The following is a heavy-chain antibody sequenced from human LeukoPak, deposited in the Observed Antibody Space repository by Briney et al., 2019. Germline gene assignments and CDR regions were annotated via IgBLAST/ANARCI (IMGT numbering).Heavy chain of an antibody. CDR3: ARGRYFGSYCDY. CDR2: INPGGGST. Sequence: ASVKVSCKASGYTFTTYYMHWVRQAPGQGLEWMGIINPGGGSTSYAQKFQGRVTMTRDTSTNTVYMELSSLRSEDTAVYYCARGRYFGSYCDYWGQGTLVTVSS. CDR1: GYTFTTYY. V-gene: IGHV1-46*01. J-gene: IGHJ4*02. D-gene: IGHD3-3*01.